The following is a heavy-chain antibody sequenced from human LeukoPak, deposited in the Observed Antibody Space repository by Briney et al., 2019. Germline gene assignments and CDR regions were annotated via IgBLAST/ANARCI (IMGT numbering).Heavy chain of an antibody. CDR2: ISWNSGSI. V-gene: IGHV3-9*01. CDR1: GFTFSNYW. J-gene: IGHJ4*02. Sequence: GGSLRLSCAASGFTFSNYWMHWVRQAPGKGLEWVSGISWNSGSIGYADSVEGRFTISRDNSKNTLYLQMNSLRAEDTAVYYCAKDSSLNYFDYWGQGTLVTVSS. CDR3: AKDSSLNYFDY. D-gene: IGHD2-15*01.